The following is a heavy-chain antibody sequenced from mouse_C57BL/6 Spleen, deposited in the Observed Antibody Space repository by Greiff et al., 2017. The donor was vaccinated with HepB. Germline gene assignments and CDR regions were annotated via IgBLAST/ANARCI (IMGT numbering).Heavy chain of an antibody. CDR2: ISSGGDYI. CDR3: TREGLRRGGAY. V-gene: IGHV5-9-1*02. Sequence: DVMLVESGEGLVKPGGSLKLSCAASGFTFSSYAMSWVRQTPEKRLEWVAYISSGGDYIYYADTVKGRFTISRDNARNALYLQMSSLKSEDTAMYYCTREGLRRGGAYWGQGTLVTVSA. J-gene: IGHJ3*01. CDR1: GFTFSSYA. D-gene: IGHD2-2*01.